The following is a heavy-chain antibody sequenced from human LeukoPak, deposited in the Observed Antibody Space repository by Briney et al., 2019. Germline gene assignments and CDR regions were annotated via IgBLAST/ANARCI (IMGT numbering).Heavy chain of an antibody. V-gene: IGHV4-4*07. J-gene: IGHJ5*02. CDR2: IYTSGST. CDR3: ARDYGVLLWFGESRAWFDP. Sequence: PSETLSLTCTVSGGSISSYYWSWIRQPAGKGLEWIGRIYTSGSTNYNPSLKSRVTMSVGTSKNQFSLKLSSVTAADTAVYYCARDYGVLLWFGESRAWFDPWGQGTLVTVSS. CDR1: GGSISSYY. D-gene: IGHD3-10*01.